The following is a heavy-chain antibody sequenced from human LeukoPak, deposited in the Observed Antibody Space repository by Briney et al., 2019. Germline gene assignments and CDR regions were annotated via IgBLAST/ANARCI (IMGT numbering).Heavy chain of an antibody. CDR2: IYTSGST. CDR3: ARERMGGPLRFLEWLPPLADYYYYMDV. CDR1: GGSTSSYF. D-gene: IGHD3-3*01. J-gene: IGHJ6*03. V-gene: IGHV4-4*07. Sequence: SETLSLTCTVSGGSTSSYFWSWIRQPAGKGLEWIGRIYTSGSTNYNPSLKSRVTMSVDTSKNQFSLKLSSVTAADTAVYYCARERMGGPLRFLEWLPPLADYYYYMDVWGKGTTVTVSS.